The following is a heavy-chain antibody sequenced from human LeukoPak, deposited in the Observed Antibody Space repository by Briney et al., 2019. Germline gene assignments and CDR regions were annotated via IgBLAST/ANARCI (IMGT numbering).Heavy chain of an antibody. CDR2: IYYSGST. Sequence: SETLSLTCTVSGGSISSGDYYWSWIRQPPGKGLEWIGYIYYSGSTYYNPSLKSRVTISADTSKNQFSLKLSSVTAADTAVYYCARDLLNEGNHLDYWGQGTLVTVSS. J-gene: IGHJ4*02. CDR1: GGSISSGDYY. D-gene: IGHD4-23*01. V-gene: IGHV4-30-4*01. CDR3: ARDLLNEGNHLDY.